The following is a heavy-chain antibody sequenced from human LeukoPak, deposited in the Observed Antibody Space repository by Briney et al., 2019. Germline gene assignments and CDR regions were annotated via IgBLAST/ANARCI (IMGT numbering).Heavy chain of an antibody. CDR1: GFTFSSYG. V-gene: IGHV3-33*01. D-gene: IGHD2-2*02. CDR2: IWYDGSNK. J-gene: IGHJ4*02. CDR3: ARGGFRVVVPAAIPED. Sequence: GSLRLSCAASGFTFSSYGMHWVRQAPGKGLAWVAVIWYDGSNKYYADSVKGRFTISRDNSKNTLYLQMNSLRAEDTAVYYCARGGFRVVVPAAIPEDWGQGTLVTVSS.